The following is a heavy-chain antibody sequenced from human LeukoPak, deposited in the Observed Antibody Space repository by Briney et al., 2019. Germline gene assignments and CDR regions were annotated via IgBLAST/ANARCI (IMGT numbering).Heavy chain of an antibody. J-gene: IGHJ4*02. CDR1: GYTFTSSA. V-gene: IGHV1-3*03. D-gene: IGHD3-22*01. CDR2: INAGNGNT. Sequence: VASVKVSCKASGYTFTSSAMHWVRQAPGQRLEWMGWINAGNGNTKYSQEFQDRVTITRDTYASTAYMELSSLRSEDMAVYYCARDHDSSGCDYWGQGTLVTVSS. CDR3: ARDHDSSGCDY.